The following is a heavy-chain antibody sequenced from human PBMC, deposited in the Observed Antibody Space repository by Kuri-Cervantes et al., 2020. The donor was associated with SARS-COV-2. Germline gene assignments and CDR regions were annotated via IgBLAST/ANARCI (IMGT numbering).Heavy chain of an antibody. CDR2: INHSGST. V-gene: IGHV4-34*01. J-gene: IGHJ4*02. Sequence: GSLRLSCAVYGGSFSGYYWSWIRQPPGKGLEWIGEINHSGSTNYNPSLKSRVTISVDTSKNPFSLKLSSVTAADTAVYYCAGGYYYDSSGPVLRYYFDYWGQGTLVTVSS. D-gene: IGHD3-22*01. CDR3: AGGYYYDSSGPVLRYYFDY. CDR1: GGSFSGYY.